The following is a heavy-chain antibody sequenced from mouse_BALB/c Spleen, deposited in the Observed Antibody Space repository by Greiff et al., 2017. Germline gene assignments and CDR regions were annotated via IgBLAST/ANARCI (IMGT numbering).Heavy chain of an antibody. CDR2: IYPGSGST. D-gene: IGHD2-14*01. CDR3: ARYRYYFDY. CDR1: GYNFTSYW. Sequence: QVQLQQPGAELVKPGTSVKLSCKASGYNFTSYWINWVKLRPGQGLEWIGDIYPGSGSTNYNEKFKSKATLTVDTSSSTAYMQLSSLASEDSALYCCARYRYYFDYWGQGTTLTVSS. V-gene: IGHV1-55*01. J-gene: IGHJ2*01.